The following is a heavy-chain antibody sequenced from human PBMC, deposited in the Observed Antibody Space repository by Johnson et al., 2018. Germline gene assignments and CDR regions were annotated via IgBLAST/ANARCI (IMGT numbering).Heavy chain of an antibody. D-gene: IGHD6-6*01. CDR2: TYYRSKWYN. CDR3: AKSASSRGGMDV. Sequence: QVQLQQSGPGLVKPSQTLSLTCAISGDSVSSDSAAWNWIRQSPSRGLEWLGRTYYRSKWYNDYAESVNSRISINPDTSKNRFSLQLNSVTPEDTAVYYCAKSASSRGGMDVWGQGTTVTVSS. CDR1: GDSVSSDSAA. J-gene: IGHJ6*02. V-gene: IGHV6-1*01.